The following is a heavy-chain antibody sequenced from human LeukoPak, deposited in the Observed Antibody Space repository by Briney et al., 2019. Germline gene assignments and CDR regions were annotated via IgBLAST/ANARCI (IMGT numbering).Heavy chain of an antibody. CDR1: GFTFNYYG. CDR3: ARVVPPTDYGSGSYFWDPYYFDY. J-gene: IGHJ4*02. Sequence: PGGTLRLSCAASGFTFNYYGMSWVRQAPGKGLVWVSSINNSGGSTYYADSVKGRFTISRDNSRNTLYLQVNSLRAEDTAVYYCARVVPPTDYGSGSYFWDPYYFDYWGQGTLVTVSS. D-gene: IGHD3-10*01. CDR2: INNSGGST. V-gene: IGHV3-23*01.